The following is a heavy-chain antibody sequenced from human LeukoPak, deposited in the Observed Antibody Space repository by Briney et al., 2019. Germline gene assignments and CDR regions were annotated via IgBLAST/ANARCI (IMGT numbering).Heavy chain of an antibody. J-gene: IGHJ4*02. CDR2: IHSDGSST. CDR3: VRDRYYVPDY. D-gene: IGHD3-16*01. Sequence: GGSLRLSCAASGFTFSSTWMHWFRQAPGKGPVWVSRIHSDGSSTIYAGSVKGRFTISRDNARNTLYLQMNSLRAEDTAVYYCVRDRYYVPDYWGQGTLVTVSS. CDR1: GFTFSSTW. V-gene: IGHV3-74*01.